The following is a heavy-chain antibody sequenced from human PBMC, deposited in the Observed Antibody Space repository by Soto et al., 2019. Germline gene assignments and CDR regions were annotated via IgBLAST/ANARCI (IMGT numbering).Heavy chain of an antibody. Sequence: SETLSLTCTVSGGSVSSGSYYWSWIRQPPGKGLEWIGYIYYSGSTNYNPSLKSRVTISVDTSKNQFSLKLSSVTAADTAVYYCARRKITMVRGDGAFDIWGQGTMVT. CDR1: GGSVSSGSYY. CDR3: ARRKITMVRGDGAFDI. V-gene: IGHV4-61*01. J-gene: IGHJ3*02. CDR2: IYYSGST. D-gene: IGHD3-10*01.